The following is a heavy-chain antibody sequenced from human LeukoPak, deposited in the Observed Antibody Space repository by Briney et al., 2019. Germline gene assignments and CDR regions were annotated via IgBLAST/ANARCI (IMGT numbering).Heavy chain of an antibody. CDR1: GGSFSGYY. J-gene: IGHJ4*02. CDR2: TNHSGST. CDR3: ARAASNYDSSGYYLAPFDY. Sequence: SETLSLTCAVYGGSFSGYYWSWIRQPPGKGLEWIGETNHSGSTNYNPSLKSRVTISVDTSKNQFSLKLSSVTAADTAVYYCARAASNYDSSGYYLAPFDYWGQGTLVTVSS. D-gene: IGHD3-22*01. V-gene: IGHV4-34*01.